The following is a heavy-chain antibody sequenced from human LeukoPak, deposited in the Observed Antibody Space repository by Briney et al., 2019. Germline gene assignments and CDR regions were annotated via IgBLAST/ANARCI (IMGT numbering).Heavy chain of an antibody. D-gene: IGHD3-22*01. J-gene: IGHJ1*01. CDR1: GFTFSSYS. V-gene: IGHV3-48*02. CDR3: ARDERSYDGSGRLIAEYFQH. CDR2: ISSSSSTI. Sequence: GGSLRLSCAASGFTFSSYSMNWVRQAPGKGLEWVSYISSSSSTIYYADSVKGRFTISRDNAKNSLYLQMNSLRDEDTAVYYCARDERSYDGSGRLIAEYFQHWGQGTLVTVSS.